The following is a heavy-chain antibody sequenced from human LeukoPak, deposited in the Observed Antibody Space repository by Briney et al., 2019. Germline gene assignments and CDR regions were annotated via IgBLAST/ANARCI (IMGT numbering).Heavy chain of an antibody. CDR3: ARDPAGSGFAFDS. Sequence: LPGRSLRLSCAASGFIFSNDAMHWVRQAPGKGLEWVAFIWSDGSNKYYADSVKGRFTISRDNSEDTLYLQMNSLRVEDTAVYYCARDPAGSGFAFDSWGQGALVTVSS. D-gene: IGHD1-1*01. V-gene: IGHV3-33*01. J-gene: IGHJ4*02. CDR2: IWSDGSNK. CDR1: GFIFSNDA.